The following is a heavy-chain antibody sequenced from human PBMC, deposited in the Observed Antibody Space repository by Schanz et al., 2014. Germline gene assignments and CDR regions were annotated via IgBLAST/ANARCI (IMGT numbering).Heavy chain of an antibody. J-gene: IGHJ4*02. CDR1: GGSISTSSRY. Sequence: QLHLQESGPGLAKPSETLSLICSVSGGSISTSSRYWGWIRQSPGKGLEWLGSLYYTGKTHYNPSQKSKVPIPQDPPKTKFPLNLPSVTAADTAVYYCVRHGNYEFWHGPTPQFENWGQGTLVTVS. CDR2: LYYTGKT. V-gene: IGHV4-39*01. D-gene: IGHD3-3*01. CDR3: VRHGNYEFWHGPTPQFEN.